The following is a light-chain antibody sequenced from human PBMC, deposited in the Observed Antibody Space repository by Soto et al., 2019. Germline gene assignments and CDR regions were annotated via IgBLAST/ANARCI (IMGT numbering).Light chain of an antibody. V-gene: IGKV3-20*01. CDR1: QSVSSSA. CDR3: QQYGSSSTWT. CDR2: GAS. Sequence: EIVLTQSPGTLSLSPGERATLSFSASQSVSSSALAWYQQKPGQAPRRLIYGASSRATGIPDRFSGSGSGTDFTLTISRLEPEDFAVYYCQQYGSSSTWTFGQGTKVDIK. J-gene: IGKJ1*01.